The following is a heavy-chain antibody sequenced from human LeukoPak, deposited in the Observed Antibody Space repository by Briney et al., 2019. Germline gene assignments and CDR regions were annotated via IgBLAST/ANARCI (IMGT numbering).Heavy chain of an antibody. J-gene: IGHJ3*02. D-gene: IGHD2-15*01. Sequence: PGGSLRLSCAASGFTFSDYYMSWIRQAPGKGLEWVSYISSSGSTIYYADSVKGRFTISRDNAKNSLYLQMNSLRAEDTAVYYCASDCSGGSCYDAFDIWGQGAMVTVSS. CDR3: ASDCSGGSCYDAFDI. V-gene: IGHV3-11*04. CDR1: GFTFSDYY. CDR2: ISSSGSTI.